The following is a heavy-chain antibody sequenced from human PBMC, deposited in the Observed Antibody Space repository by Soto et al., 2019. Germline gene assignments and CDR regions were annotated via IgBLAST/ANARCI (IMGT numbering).Heavy chain of an antibody. CDR3: ARGGVQQVVPLYNWFDP. CDR2: ISSSSSYI. D-gene: IGHD6-6*01. J-gene: IGHJ5*02. CDR1: GFTFSSYS. Sequence: GGSLRLSCAASGFTFSSYSMHWVRQAPGKGLEWVSSISSSSSYIYYADSLKGRFTISRDNAKNSLHLQMNSLRAEDTAVYYCARGGVQQVVPLYNWFDPWGQGTLVTVSS. V-gene: IGHV3-21*01.